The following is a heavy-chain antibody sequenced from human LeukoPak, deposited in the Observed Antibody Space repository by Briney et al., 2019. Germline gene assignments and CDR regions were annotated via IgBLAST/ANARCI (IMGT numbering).Heavy chain of an antibody. J-gene: IGHJ4*02. Sequence: SETLSLTCAVYGGSFSGYYWSWIRQPPGKGLEWIGEINHSGSTNYNPFLKSRVTISVDTSKNQFSLKLSSVTAADTAVYYCARGGDFWGPGYWGQGTLVTVSS. CDR2: INHSGST. CDR1: GGSFSGYY. CDR3: ARGGDFWGPGY. V-gene: IGHV4-34*01. D-gene: IGHD3-3*01.